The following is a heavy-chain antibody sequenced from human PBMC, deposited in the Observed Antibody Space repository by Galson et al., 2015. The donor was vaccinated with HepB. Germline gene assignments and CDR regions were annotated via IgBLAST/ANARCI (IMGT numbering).Heavy chain of an antibody. CDR1: GGTFSSYT. J-gene: IGHJ5*02. D-gene: IGHD5-18*01. CDR2: IIPILGIA. CDR3: ARVERVDTAMVSP. Sequence: SVKVSCKASGGTFSSYTISWVRQAPGQGLEWMGRIIPILGIANYAQKFQGRVTITADKSTSTAYMELSSLRSEDTAVYYCARVERVDTAMVSPWGQGTLVTVSS. V-gene: IGHV1-69*02.